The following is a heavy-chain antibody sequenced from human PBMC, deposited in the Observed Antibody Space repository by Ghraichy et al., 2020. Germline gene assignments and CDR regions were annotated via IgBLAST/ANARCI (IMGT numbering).Heavy chain of an antibody. V-gene: IGHV4-61*09. CDR3: ATTNEYRDPLDAFDI. J-gene: IGHJ3*02. CDR1: GGSIRRGGFY. Sequence: SETLSLTCTVSGGSIRRGGFYWSWIRQPAGRGLEWIGHLYNSVNTKYNPSLKSRVTISMDTSKNQFSLELSSVTAADTATYYCATTNEYRDPLDAFDIWGQGTVVTVSS. D-gene: IGHD2/OR15-2a*01. CDR2: LYNSVNT.